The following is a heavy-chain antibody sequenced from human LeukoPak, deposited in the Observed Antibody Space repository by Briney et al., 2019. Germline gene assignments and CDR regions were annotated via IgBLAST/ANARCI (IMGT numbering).Heavy chain of an antibody. Sequence: SGKVSSKASGGTLSSYAISWVRHATGQGLEWMGGLIPIFGTANYAQKFQGRVTITADESTSTAYMELSSLRSEDTAVYYCARVYSYGTFDYWGQGTLVTVSS. J-gene: IGHJ4*02. CDR3: ARVYSYGTFDY. D-gene: IGHD5-18*01. CDR1: GGTLSSYA. V-gene: IGHV1-69*01. CDR2: LIPIFGTA.